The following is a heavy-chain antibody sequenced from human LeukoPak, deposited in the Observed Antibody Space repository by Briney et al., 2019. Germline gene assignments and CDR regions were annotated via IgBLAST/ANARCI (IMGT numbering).Heavy chain of an antibody. CDR1: GGTFSSYA. V-gene: IGHV1-69*13. D-gene: IGHD3-16*01. CDR3: ARGDRSPNWFDP. Sequence: GASVKVSCKASGGTFSSYAISWVRQAPGQGLEWMGGIIPIFGTANYAQKFQGRVTITADESTSTAYMELSSLRSEDTAVYYCARGDRSPNWFDPWGQGTWSPSPQ. J-gene: IGHJ5*02. CDR2: IIPIFGTA.